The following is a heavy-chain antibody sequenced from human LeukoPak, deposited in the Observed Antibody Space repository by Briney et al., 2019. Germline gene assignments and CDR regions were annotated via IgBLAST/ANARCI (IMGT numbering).Heavy chain of an antibody. J-gene: IGHJ4*02. CDR1: GGSINTANDY. CDR3: ARDRYGDFEDY. CDR2: ISYSGTP. Sequence: NPSETLSLTCNVSGGSINTANDYWTWLRQPPGKGLEWIGYISYSGTPYYNPSLNRRVTISLDTSKNQFSLRLNSVTAADTAMYYCARDRYGDFEDYWGQGTLVTVSS. V-gene: IGHV4-30-4*08. D-gene: IGHD4-17*01.